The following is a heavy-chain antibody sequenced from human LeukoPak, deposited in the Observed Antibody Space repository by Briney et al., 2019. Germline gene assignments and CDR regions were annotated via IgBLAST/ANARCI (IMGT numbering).Heavy chain of an antibody. CDR1: GDSINSYA. CDR2: IYYSGSN. D-gene: IGHD2-15*01. J-gene: IGHJ4*02. CDR3: ARVIQATQDFDY. Sequence: TSETLSLTCTVSGDSINSYAWNWIRQPPGRGLEWMGYIYYSGSNNYNPSLKSRGTISVDTSKNQFSLKLSSVTAADTAVYYCARVIQATQDFDYWGQGTLVTVSS. V-gene: IGHV4-59*01.